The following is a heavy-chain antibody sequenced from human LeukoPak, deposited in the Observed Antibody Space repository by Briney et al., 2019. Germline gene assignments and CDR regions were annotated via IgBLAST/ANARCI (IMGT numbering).Heavy chain of an antibody. D-gene: IGHD3-22*01. CDR1: GFTFGDYA. CDR2: IRSKAYGGTT. J-gene: IGHJ1*01. V-gene: IGHV3-49*03. CDR3: TSSGYRGPEYFQH. Sequence: RSLRLSCTASGFTFGDYAMSWFRQAPGKGLEWVGFIRSKAYGGTTEYAASVKGRFTISRDDSKSIAYLQMNSLKTEDTAVYYCTSSGYRGPEYFQHWGQGTLVTVSS.